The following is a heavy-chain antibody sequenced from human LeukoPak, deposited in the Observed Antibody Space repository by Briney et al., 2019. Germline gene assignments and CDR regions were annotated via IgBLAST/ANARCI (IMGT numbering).Heavy chain of an antibody. J-gene: IGHJ4*02. CDR3: ARGFGYDFGLYFDY. V-gene: IGHV3-21*01. D-gene: IGHD3-3*01. CDR2: ISSSSSYI. Sequence: PGGSLRLSCAASGFTFSSYSMNWVRQAPGKGLEWVSSISSSSSYIYYADSVEGRFTISRDNAKNSLYLQMNSLRAEDTAVYYCARGFGYDFGLYFDYWGQGTLVTVSS. CDR1: GFTFSSYS.